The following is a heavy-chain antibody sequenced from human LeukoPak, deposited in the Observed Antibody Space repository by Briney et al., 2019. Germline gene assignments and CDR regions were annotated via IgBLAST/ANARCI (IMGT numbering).Heavy chain of an antibody. J-gene: IGHJ6*02. V-gene: IGHV4-59*01. D-gene: IGHD6-13*01. Sequence: SETLSLTCTVSGGSISSYYWSWNRQPPGKGLEWIGYIYYSGSTNYNPSLKSRVTISVDTSKNQFSLKLSSVTAADTAVYYCARGIGSSWYYYYGMDVWGQGTTVTVSS. CDR3: ARGIGSSWYYYYGMDV. CDR2: IYYSGST. CDR1: GGSISSYY.